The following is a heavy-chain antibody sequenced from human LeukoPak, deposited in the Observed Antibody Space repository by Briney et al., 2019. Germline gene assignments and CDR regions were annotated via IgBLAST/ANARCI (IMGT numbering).Heavy chain of an antibody. J-gene: IGHJ4*02. CDR3: AKDPELAVAGHFDY. V-gene: IGHV3-23*01. CDR1: GFTFSSYA. CDR2: ISGSGGST. D-gene: IGHD6-19*01. Sequence: GGSLRLSCAASGFTFSSYAMSWVRQAPGKGLEWVSAISGSGGSTYYADSAKGRFTISRDNSKNTLYLQMNSLRAEDTAVYYCAKDPELAVAGHFDYWGQGTLVTVSS.